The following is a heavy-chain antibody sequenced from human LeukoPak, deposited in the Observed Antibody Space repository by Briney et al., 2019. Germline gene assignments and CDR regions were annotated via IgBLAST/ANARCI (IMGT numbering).Heavy chain of an antibody. CDR2: INHSGST. V-gene: IGHV4-34*01. D-gene: IGHD2-2*01. Sequence: SETLSLTCAVFGGSFSGYYWSWIRQPPGKGLEWIGEINHSGSTNYNPSLKSRVTISVDTSKNQFSLKLSSVTAADTAVYYCASLWPYQLSAFDIWGQGTMVTVSS. J-gene: IGHJ3*02. CDR1: GGSFSGYY. CDR3: ASLWPYQLSAFDI.